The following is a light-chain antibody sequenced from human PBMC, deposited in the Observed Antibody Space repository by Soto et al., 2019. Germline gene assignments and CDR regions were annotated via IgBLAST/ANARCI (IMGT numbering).Light chain of an antibody. Sequence: DIEMTQSPSILSASAGDRVTLSCRASQGVSSYLAWYQQKPGQAPRLLIYDASSRATGVPARFSGSGSGTDFTLTISSLEPEDFAAYYCQQHSSWPQTFGQGTKVDI. CDR1: QGVSSY. CDR2: DAS. J-gene: IGKJ1*01. V-gene: IGKV3D-11*01. CDR3: QQHSSWPQT.